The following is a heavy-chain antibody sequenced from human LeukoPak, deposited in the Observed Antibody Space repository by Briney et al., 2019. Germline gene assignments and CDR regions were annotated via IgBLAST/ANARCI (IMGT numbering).Heavy chain of an antibody. CDR2: IKQDGSEK. CDR3: ATLPYCSSTSCYDY. J-gene: IGHJ4*02. D-gene: IGHD2-2*01. Sequence: PGGSLRLSCAASGFTFTNYWVSWVRQAPGKGLEWVANIKQDGSEKYYVDSVKGRFTISRDNAKNSLYLQMSSLRAEDTALYYCATLPYCSSTSCYDYWGQGTLVTVSS. V-gene: IGHV3-7*01. CDR1: GFTFTNYW.